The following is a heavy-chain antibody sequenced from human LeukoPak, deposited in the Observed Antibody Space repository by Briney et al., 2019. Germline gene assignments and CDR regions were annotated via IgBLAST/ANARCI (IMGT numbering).Heavy chain of an antibody. CDR3: AKRPISSARQGVRDY. J-gene: IGHJ4*02. Sequence: GGSLRLSCAASGFTFSTYAMSWVRQAPGKGLEWVSAISGSGGSTYYADSVKGRFTISRDNSKNTLYLQMNSLRAEDTAVYYCAKRPISSARQGVRDYWGQGTLVTVSS. V-gene: IGHV3-23*01. CDR2: ISGSGGST. D-gene: IGHD6-6*01. CDR1: GFTFSTYA.